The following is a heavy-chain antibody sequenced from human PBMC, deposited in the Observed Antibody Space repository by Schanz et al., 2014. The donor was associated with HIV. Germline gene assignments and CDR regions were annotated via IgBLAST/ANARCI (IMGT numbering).Heavy chain of an antibody. CDR1: GYTFTSYG. Sequence: QVQLVQSGAEVKKPGASVKVSCKASGYTFTSYGISWVRQAPGQGLEWMGWMNPKSGNTGFAQKFQGRVTLTRNTSISAAYMELSSLTSEDTAVYYCARTRGIAVAGFDYWGQGTLVTVSS. D-gene: IGHD6-19*01. V-gene: IGHV1-8*02. CDR2: MNPKSGNT. CDR3: ARTRGIAVAGFDY. J-gene: IGHJ4*02.